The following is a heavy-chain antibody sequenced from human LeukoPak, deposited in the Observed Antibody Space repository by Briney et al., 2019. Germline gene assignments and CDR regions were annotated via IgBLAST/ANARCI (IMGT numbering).Heavy chain of an antibody. J-gene: IGHJ4*02. Sequence: GESLKISCKGSGYSFTSYWIGWVRQMPGKGLEWMGIIYPGDSDTRYSPSFQGQVTISADKSISTAHLQWSSLKASDTAMYYCARTDYDFWSGYFGYSDYWGQGTLVTVSS. CDR3: ARTDYDFWSGYFGYSDY. D-gene: IGHD3-3*01. CDR2: IYPGDSDT. CDR1: GYSFTSYW. V-gene: IGHV5-51*01.